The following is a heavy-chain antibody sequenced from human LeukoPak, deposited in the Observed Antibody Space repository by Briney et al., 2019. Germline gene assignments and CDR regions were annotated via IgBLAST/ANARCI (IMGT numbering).Heavy chain of an antibody. J-gene: IGHJ3*02. CDR3: ARDLGITMIVVPGHPGAFDI. D-gene: IGHD3-22*01. CDR2: ISSSSSYI. CDR1: GFTFSSYS. Sequence: GGSLRLSCAASGFTFSSYSMNWVRQAPGKGLEWVSSISSSSSYIYYADSVKGRFTISRDNAKNSLYLQMNSLRAEDTAVYYCARDLGITMIVVPGHPGAFDIWGQGTMVTVSS. V-gene: IGHV3-21*01.